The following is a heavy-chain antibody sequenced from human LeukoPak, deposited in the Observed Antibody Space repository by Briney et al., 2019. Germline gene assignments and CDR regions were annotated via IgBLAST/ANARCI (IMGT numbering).Heavy chain of an antibody. V-gene: IGHV5-51*01. CDR1: GYRFTSYW. J-gene: IGHJ4*02. D-gene: IGHD6-6*01. CDR3: ARRISSSVLFDY. CDR2: IYPGDSDT. Sequence: GESLKISCKGSGYRFTSYWIGCVRQMPGKGLEWMWIIYPGDSDTRYSPSFQGQVTIPADKSISTAYLQWSSLKASDTAMYYCARRISSSVLFDYWGQGTLVTVSS.